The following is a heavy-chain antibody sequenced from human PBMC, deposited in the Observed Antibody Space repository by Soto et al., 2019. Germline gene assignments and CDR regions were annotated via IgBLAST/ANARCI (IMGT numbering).Heavy chain of an antibody. Sequence: LSHTWSVSDVYINSGSDYWTWNSQHPGKGLEWIGYIYYNGNTYYNPSLKSRVTISVDTSKSQVSLKLSSVTASDTAVYYCASLGYCTSTRCPPVWGQGTTVTVSS. J-gene: IGHJ6*02. D-gene: IGHD2-2*01. V-gene: IGHV4-31*02. CDR2: IYYNGNT. CDR3: ASLGYCTSTRCPPV. CDR1: DVYINSGSDY.